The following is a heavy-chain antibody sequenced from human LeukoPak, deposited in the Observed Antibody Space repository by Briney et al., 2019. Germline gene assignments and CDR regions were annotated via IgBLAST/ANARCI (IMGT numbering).Heavy chain of an antibody. D-gene: IGHD6-13*01. CDR1: GFTFSSYW. J-gene: IGHJ5*02. CDR2: INSDGSST. Sequence: GGSLRLSCAASGFTFSSYWMHWVRQAPGKGLVWVSRINSDGSSTRYADSVKGRFTISRDNAKNSLYLQMNSLRAEDTAVYYCAREVGSSWPNNWFDPWGQGTLVTVSS. V-gene: IGHV3-74*01. CDR3: AREVGSSWPNNWFDP.